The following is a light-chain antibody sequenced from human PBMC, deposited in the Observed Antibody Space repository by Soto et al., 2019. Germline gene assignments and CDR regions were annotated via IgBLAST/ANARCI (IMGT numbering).Light chain of an antibody. Sequence: DIQMTQSPSPLPASVGDRVTITCRSSQIISNWLAWYQQKPGTAPKVLIYHASNLQSGVPSRFSGSGSGTEFNLTVSSRQPDDFATYYSQQYNSYSFGQGTKVDIK. CDR2: HAS. CDR3: QQYNSYS. J-gene: IGKJ1*01. V-gene: IGKV1-5*01. CDR1: QIISNW.